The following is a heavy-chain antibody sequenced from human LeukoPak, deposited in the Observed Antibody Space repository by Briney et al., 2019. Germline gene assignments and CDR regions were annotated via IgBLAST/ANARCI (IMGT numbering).Heavy chain of an antibody. CDR2: IGTAGEI. D-gene: IGHD6-13*01. J-gene: IGHJ2*01. V-gene: IGHV3-13*01. Sequence: PGGSLRLSCAASGFTFRSYDMHWVRQATGKGLEWVSGIGTAGEIYYQASVKGRFTISRKNANNSLYLQMNSLRAGDTAVYDCARAAYSSTWYSRYFDLWGRGTLVTVSS. CDR3: ARAAYSSTWYSRYFDL. CDR1: GFTFRSYD.